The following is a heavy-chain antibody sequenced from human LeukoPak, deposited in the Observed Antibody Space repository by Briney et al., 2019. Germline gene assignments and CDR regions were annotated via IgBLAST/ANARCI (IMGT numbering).Heavy chain of an antibody. CDR2: IYSGGST. J-gene: IGHJ3*01. CDR1: GGTVRSRY. CDR3: ASLWVRAFDL. D-gene: IGHD3-16*01. Sequence: GGSVRLFCAASGGTVRSRYRGWVREAPGKGLEWVSVIYSGGSTYYADSVKGRFTISRDNSKNTLYLQINSLRAEDTAVYYCASLWVRAFDLGGQGTMVPVSS. V-gene: IGHV3-66*01.